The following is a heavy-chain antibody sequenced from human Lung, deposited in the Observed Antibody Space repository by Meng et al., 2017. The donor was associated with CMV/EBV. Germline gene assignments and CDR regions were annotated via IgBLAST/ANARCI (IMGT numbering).Heavy chain of an antibody. CDR1: GYNFTAYY. J-gene: IGHJ6*02. CDR3: ARVKRYCTGGTCSSTGYYGMDV. V-gene: IGHV1-2*02. CDR2: INPKSGGT. Sequence: ASVKASCKASGYNFTAYYIHWVRQAPGQGLEWMGWINPKSGGTNYAQKFQGRITMTGDTSITTAYMELSRLRSDDMAVYHCARVKRYCTGGTCSSTGYYGMDVWGQGTXVTVSS. D-gene: IGHD2-15*01.